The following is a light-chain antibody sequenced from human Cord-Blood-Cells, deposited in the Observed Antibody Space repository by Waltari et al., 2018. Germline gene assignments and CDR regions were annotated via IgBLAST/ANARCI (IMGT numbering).Light chain of an antibody. J-gene: IGKJ4*01. Sequence: DIVITQSPATLSASPADTATPSCRASQSVSSNLAWYQQKPGQAPRLLIYGASTRATGIPARFSGSGSGTEFTLTISSLQSEDFAVYYCQQYNNWPLTFGGGTKVEIK. CDR3: QQYNNWPLT. V-gene: IGKV3-15*01. CDR1: QSVSSN. CDR2: GAS.